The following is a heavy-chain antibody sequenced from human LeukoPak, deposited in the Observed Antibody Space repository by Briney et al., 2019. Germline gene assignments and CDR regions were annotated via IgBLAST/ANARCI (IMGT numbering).Heavy chain of an antibody. D-gene: IGHD6-19*01. V-gene: IGHV1-18*01. Sequence: GASVKVSCKASGYTFTSYGVSWVRQAPGQGLEWMGWIGTHNGNTNYAQKFQGRVIMTTDTSTSTAYMELMSLRSDDTAVFYCARDGSGGGGYFDYWGQGTLGIVSS. J-gene: IGHJ4*02. CDR3: ARDGSGGGGYFDY. CDR1: GYTFTSYG. CDR2: IGTHNGNT.